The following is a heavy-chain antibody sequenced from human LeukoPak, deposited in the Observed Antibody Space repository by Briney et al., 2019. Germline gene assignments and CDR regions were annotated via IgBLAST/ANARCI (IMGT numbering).Heavy chain of an antibody. J-gene: IGHJ4*02. Sequence: GASVKLSCNASGYTFTGYYMHWVRQTPGQRLEWMGWINPNSGGTNYAQKFQGRVTMTRDTSISTAYMELSRLRSDDTAVYYCARARDGYDDYWGQGTLVTVSS. CDR1: GYTFTGYY. CDR2: INPNSGGT. D-gene: IGHD5-24*01. V-gene: IGHV1-2*02. CDR3: ARARDGYDDY.